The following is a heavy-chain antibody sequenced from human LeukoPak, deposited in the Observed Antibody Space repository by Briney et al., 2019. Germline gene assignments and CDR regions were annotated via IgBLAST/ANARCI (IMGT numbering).Heavy chain of an antibody. V-gene: IGHV1-18*01. CDR2: ISAYNGNT. Sequence: GASVKVSCKASGYTFTSCGISWVRQAPGQGLEWMGWISAYNGNTNYAQKLQGRVTMTTDTSTSTAYMELRSLRSDDTAVYYCARDMHTTIFGVVIRPFDYWGQGTLVTVSS. D-gene: IGHD3-3*01. CDR3: ARDMHTTIFGVVIRPFDY. J-gene: IGHJ4*02. CDR1: GYTFTSCG.